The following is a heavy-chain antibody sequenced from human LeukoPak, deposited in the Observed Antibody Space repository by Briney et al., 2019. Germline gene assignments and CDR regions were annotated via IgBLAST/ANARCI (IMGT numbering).Heavy chain of an antibody. CDR3: ARDSRAAAAY. CDR1: GYTFTSYA. V-gene: IGHV1-3*01. D-gene: IGHD6-13*01. Sequence: GASVKVSCKASGYTFTSYAMHWVRQAPGQRLEWMGWINAGNGSTKYSQKFQGRVTITRDTSASTAYMELSSLRSEDTAVYYCARDSRAAAAYWGQGTLVTVSS. J-gene: IGHJ4*02. CDR2: INAGNGST.